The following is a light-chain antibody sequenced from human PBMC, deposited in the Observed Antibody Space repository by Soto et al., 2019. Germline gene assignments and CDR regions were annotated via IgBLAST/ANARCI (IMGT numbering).Light chain of an antibody. Sequence: EIVLTQSPGTLSLSPGERATLSCRASQRIYTNYLACYQQKPDQAPRLLIFGASRRATGIPERFSGSGSETDFTLTISRLEPEDFAVYYCQHYGSSPPVYTFGQGTKLEIK. CDR3: QHYGSSPPVYT. V-gene: IGKV3-20*01. CDR2: GAS. CDR1: QRIYTNY. J-gene: IGKJ2*01.